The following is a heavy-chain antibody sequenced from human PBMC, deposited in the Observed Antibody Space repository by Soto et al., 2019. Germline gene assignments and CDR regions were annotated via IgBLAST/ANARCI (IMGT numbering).Heavy chain of an antibody. D-gene: IGHD3-16*01. V-gene: IGHV1-69*02. Sequence: QVQLVQSGAEVKKPGFSVKVSCKASGGTFSSYTINWVRQAPGQGLAWMGRLIPILGITDYAQKFQGKVTITADKSTSTAYMELSSLRSEDTAVYYCGRGLGGDDAFDVWGQGTMVTVSS. J-gene: IGHJ3*01. CDR3: GRGLGGDDAFDV. CDR2: LIPILGIT. CDR1: GGTFSSYT.